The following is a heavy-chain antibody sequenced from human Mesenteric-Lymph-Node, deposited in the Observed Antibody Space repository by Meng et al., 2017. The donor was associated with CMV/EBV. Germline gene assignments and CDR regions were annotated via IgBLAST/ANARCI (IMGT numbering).Heavy chain of an antibody. CDR2: IKQDGSEK. Sequence: GGSLRLSCAASGFTFDDYGMSWVRQAPGKGLEWVANIKQDGSEKYYVDSVKGRFTISRDNAKNSLYLQMNSLRAEDTAVYYCAVEGYRDYYYYGMDVWGQGTTVTVSS. D-gene: IGHD5-24*01. CDR1: GFTFDDYG. V-gene: IGHV3-7*01. CDR3: AVEGYRDYYYYGMDV. J-gene: IGHJ6*02.